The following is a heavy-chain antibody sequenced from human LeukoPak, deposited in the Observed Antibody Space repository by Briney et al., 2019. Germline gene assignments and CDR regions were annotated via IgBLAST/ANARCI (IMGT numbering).Heavy chain of an antibody. Sequence: ASVKVSCKASGYTFTSYDINWVRQATGQGLEWMGWMNPNSGNTGYAQKFQGRVTMTRNTSISTAYMELSSLRSEDTAAYYCATSTATTSDFDYWGQGTLVTVSS. J-gene: IGHJ4*02. CDR1: GYTFTSYD. CDR2: MNPNSGNT. V-gene: IGHV1-8*01. CDR3: ATSTATTSDFDY. D-gene: IGHD4-17*01.